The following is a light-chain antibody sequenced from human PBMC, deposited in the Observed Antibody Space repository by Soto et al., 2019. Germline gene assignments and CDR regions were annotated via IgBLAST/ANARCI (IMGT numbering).Light chain of an antibody. CDR2: GAS. CDR1: HRVSSN. Sequence: EVVMTQSPTTLSVSPGERATLSCRASHRVSSNLAWYQQKPVQAPRLLIYGASTRATGLPARFSGSGSGTEFTLTISSLQSEDFAVYYWQQYNNWPYTFGQGTKLDSK. CDR3: QQYNNWPYT. J-gene: IGKJ2*01. V-gene: IGKV3-15*01.